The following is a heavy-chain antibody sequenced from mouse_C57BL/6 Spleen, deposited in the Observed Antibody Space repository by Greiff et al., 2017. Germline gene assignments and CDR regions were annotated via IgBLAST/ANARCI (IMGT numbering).Heavy chain of an antibody. D-gene: IGHD2-1*01. CDR2: IYPGDGDT. V-gene: IGHV1-82*01. CDR1: GYAFSSSW. J-gene: IGHJ2*01. Sequence: QVQLQQSGPELVKPGASVKISCKASGYAFSSSWMNWVKQRPGKGLEWIGRIYPGDGDTNYNGKFKGKATLTADKSSSTAYMQLSRLTSEDSAVYFCARSPIYYGNYGYFDYWGQGTTLTVSS. CDR3: ARSPIYYGNYGYFDY.